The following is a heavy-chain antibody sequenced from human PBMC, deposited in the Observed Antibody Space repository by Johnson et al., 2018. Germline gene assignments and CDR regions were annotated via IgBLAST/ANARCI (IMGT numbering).Heavy chain of an antibody. V-gene: IGHV3-74*01. CDR2: INSDGSST. D-gene: IGHD3-3*01. Sequence: VQLQESGGGLVQPGGSLRLSCAASGFTFSSYWMHWVRQAPGKGLVWVSRINSDGSSTSYADSVKGRFTISRDNAKNTLYLQMNSLRAEDTAVYYCAREFPYVYFWSGYPPLGMDVWGKGTTVTVSS. CDR3: AREFPYVYFWSGYPPLGMDV. CDR1: GFTFSSYW. J-gene: IGHJ6*04.